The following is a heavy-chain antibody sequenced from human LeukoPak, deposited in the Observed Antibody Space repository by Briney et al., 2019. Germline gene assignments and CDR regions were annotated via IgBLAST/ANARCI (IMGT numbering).Heavy chain of an antibody. J-gene: IGHJ6*03. CDR1: GYTFTSYG. D-gene: IGHD3-9*01. Sequence: EASVKVSCKASGYTFTSYGISWVRQAPGQGLEWMGWISAYNGNTNYAQKVQDRVTMTTDTSTSTAYMELRSLRSDDTAVYYCARDRNDVLTGYYYYMDVWGEGXTXTVSS. CDR2: ISAYNGNT. V-gene: IGHV1-18*01. CDR3: ARDRNDVLTGYYYYMDV.